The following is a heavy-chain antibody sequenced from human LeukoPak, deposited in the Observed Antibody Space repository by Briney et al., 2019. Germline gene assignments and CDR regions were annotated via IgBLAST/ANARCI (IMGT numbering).Heavy chain of an antibody. Sequence: SAKVSCKASGGTFSSYTISWVRQAPGQGLEWMGRIIPILGIANYAQKFQGRVAITADKSTSTAYMELSSLRSEDTAVYYCARRGDGYNLDYWGQGTLVTVSS. CDR3: ARRGDGYNLDY. D-gene: IGHD5-24*01. J-gene: IGHJ4*02. CDR1: GGTFSSYT. V-gene: IGHV1-69*02. CDR2: IIPILGIA.